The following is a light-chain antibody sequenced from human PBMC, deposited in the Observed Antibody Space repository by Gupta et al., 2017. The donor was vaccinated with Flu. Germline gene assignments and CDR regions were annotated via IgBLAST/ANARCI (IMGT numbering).Light chain of an antibody. V-gene: IGKV3-20*01. CDR1: QSISSSF. J-gene: IGKJ1*01. CDR2: GAS. Sequence: EIVLTQSPDTLSLSPGETATLSCRASQSISSSFLGWYQQKPGQPPRLLIFGASRRATGIPDRFSGSGSGTDFTLTISGLEPEDCAVYFCQQDGTSPWPFGQGTKVEIK. CDR3: QQDGTSPWP.